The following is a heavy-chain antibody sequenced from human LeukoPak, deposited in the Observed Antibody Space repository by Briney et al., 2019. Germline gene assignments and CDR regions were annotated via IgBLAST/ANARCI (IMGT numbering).Heavy chain of an antibody. CDR1: GFTFSSYE. V-gene: IGHV3-48*03. CDR3: AKDRSSSWYRRDWFDP. CDR2: ISSSGSTI. J-gene: IGHJ5*02. D-gene: IGHD6-13*01. Sequence: GGSLRLSCAASGFTFSSYEMNWVRQAPGKGLEWVSYISSSGSTIYYADSVKGRFTISRDNAKNSLYLQMNSLRAEDTAVYYCAKDRSSSWYRRDWFDPWGQGTLVTVSS.